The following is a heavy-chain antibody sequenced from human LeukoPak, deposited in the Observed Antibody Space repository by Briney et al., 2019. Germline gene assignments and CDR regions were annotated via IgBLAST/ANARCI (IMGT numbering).Heavy chain of an antibody. CDR1: GFTVSSNY. CDR3: ARDDYDILTGLYYGMDV. J-gene: IGHJ6*02. D-gene: IGHD3-9*01. Sequence: GRSLRLSRAASGFTVSSNYMSWVRQAPGKGLEWVSVIYSGGSTYYADSVKGRFTISRDNSKNTLYLQMNSLRAEDTAVYYCARDDYDILTGLYYGMDVWGQGTTVTASS. V-gene: IGHV3-66*01. CDR2: IYSGGST.